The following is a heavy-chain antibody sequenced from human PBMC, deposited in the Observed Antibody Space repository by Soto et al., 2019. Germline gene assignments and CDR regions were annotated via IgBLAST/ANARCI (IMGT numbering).Heavy chain of an antibody. V-gene: IGHV3-48*03. J-gene: IGHJ3*02. CDR1: GFTLSNYG. CDR2: VGSSGNSK. D-gene: IGHD1-26*01. Sequence: EVQLVESGGGLEQPGGSLRLSCAASGFTLSNYGMNWVRQAPGKGLEWVSYVGSSGNSKYYADSVKGRFTISRDNAKNSLYLQLNSLRAEETAVYYCARGLKYYFKPGVFDIWGQWTMVTVSS. CDR3: ARGLKYYFKPGVFDI.